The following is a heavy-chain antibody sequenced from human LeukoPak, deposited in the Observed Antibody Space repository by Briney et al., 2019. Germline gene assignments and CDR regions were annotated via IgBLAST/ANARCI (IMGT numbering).Heavy chain of an antibody. CDR2: SGSGYNT. CDR3: AKDSSGWYFVY. J-gene: IGHJ4*02. Sequence: GGSLRLSCAASGFTFSSYSMNWVRQAPGKGLEWVISGSGYNTYYADSVKGRFTISRDNSKNTLYLQMNSLRAEDTAVYYCAKDSSGWYFVYWGQGTLVTVSS. V-gene: IGHV3-23*01. CDR1: GFTFSSYS. D-gene: IGHD6-19*01.